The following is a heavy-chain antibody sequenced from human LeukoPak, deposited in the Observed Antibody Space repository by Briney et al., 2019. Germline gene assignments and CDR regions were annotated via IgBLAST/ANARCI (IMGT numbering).Heavy chain of an antibody. V-gene: IGHV3-64*01. Sequence: GGSLRLSCAASGFTFSSYGMSWVRQAPGKGLEWVSAISGSGGSTYYANSVKGRFTISRDNSKNTLYLQMGSLRAEDMAVYYCARDHQTYDILTGYFDPWGQGTLVTVSS. CDR3: ARDHQTYDILTGYFDP. D-gene: IGHD3-9*01. CDR1: GFTFSSYG. J-gene: IGHJ5*02. CDR2: ISGSGGST.